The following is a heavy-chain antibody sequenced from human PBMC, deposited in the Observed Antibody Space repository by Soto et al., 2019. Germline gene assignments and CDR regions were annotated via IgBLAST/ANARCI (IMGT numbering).Heavy chain of an antibody. D-gene: IGHD2-8*01. Sequence: PSETLSLTCTVSGGSISSSSYYWGWIRQPPGKGLEWIGSIYYSGSTYHNPSLKSRVTISVDTSKNQFSLKLSSVTAADTAVYYCARQWIVLMVYATPTRFDPWGQGTLVTVSS. CDR3: ARQWIVLMVYATPTRFDP. CDR2: IYYSGST. CDR1: GGSISSSSYY. V-gene: IGHV4-39*01. J-gene: IGHJ5*02.